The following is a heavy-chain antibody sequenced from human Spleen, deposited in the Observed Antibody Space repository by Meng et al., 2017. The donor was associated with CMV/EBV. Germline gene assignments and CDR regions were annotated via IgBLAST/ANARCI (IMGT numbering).Heavy chain of an antibody. V-gene: IGHV3-7*04. D-gene: IGHD3-22*01. CDR3: ARVGDSSGYNPYYYYGMDV. CDR1: KFTFDIYW. CDR2: IKQDGSDK. Sequence: GESLKISCAASKFTFDIYWMSWVRQAPGKGLEWVANIKQDGSDKYDVGSVKGRFTISRDNAKNSLYLQMNSLRAEDTAVYYCARVGDSSGYNPYYYYGMDVWGQGTTVTVSS. J-gene: IGHJ6*02.